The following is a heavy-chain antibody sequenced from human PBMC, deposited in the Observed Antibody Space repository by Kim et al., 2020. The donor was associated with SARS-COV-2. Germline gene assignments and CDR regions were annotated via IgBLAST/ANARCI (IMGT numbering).Heavy chain of an antibody. D-gene: IGHD1-7*01. V-gene: IGHV4-61*01. Sequence: SETLSLTCTVSGGSVSSGSYYWSWIRQPPGKGLEWIGYIYYSGSTNYNPSLKSRVTISVDTSKNQFSLKLSSVTAADTAVYYCARAPAAGTWQVFDYWGQGTLVTVSS. CDR3: ARAPAAGTWQVFDY. CDR1: GGSVSSGSYY. J-gene: IGHJ4*02. CDR2: IYYSGST.